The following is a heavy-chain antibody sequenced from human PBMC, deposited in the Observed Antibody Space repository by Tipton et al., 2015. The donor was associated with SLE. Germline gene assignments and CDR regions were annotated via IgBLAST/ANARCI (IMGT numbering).Heavy chain of an antibody. V-gene: IGHV4-31*03. CDR3: ARGYYGSGSYQYYFDY. D-gene: IGHD3-10*01. CDR2: IYYSGST. J-gene: IGHJ4*02. CDR1: GGSIKSGGFY. Sequence: TLSLTCTVSGGSIKSGGFYWSWILQHPEKGLEWIGYIYYSGSTYYNPSLKSRVTISVDTSKNQFSLNLSSVTAADTAVYYCARGYYGSGSYQYYFDYWGQGTLVTVSS.